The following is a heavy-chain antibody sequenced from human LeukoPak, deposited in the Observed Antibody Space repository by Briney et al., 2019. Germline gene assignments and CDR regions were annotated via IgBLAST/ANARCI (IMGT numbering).Heavy chain of an antibody. J-gene: IGHJ6*03. CDR1: GFTFSSYA. CDR3: AKGGGNPRGDYYYYYMDV. D-gene: IGHD4-23*01. Sequence: GGSLRLSCAASGFTFSSYAMSWVRQAPGKGLEWVSAISGSGRSTYYADSVKGRFTISRDNSKNTLYLQMNSLRGEDTAVYYCAKGGGNPRGDYYYYYMDVWGKGTTVTVSS. V-gene: IGHV3-23*01. CDR2: ISGSGRST.